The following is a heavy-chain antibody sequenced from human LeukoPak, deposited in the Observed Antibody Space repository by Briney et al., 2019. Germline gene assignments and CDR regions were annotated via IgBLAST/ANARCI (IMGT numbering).Heavy chain of an antibody. J-gene: IGHJ6*03. CDR1: GYSISSGYY. Sequence: SETLSLTCTVSGYSISSGYYWGWIRQPPGKGLEWIGSIYHSGSTYYNPSLKSRVTISVDTSKNQFSLKLSSVTAADTAVYYCARDPGSTVTRYYHYYYMDVWGKGTTVTVSS. CDR2: IYHSGST. D-gene: IGHD4-17*01. CDR3: ARDPGSTVTRYYHYYYMDV. V-gene: IGHV4-38-2*02.